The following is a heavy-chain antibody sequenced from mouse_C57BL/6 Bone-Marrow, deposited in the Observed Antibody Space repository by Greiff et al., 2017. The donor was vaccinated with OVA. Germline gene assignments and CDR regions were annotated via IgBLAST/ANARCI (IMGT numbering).Heavy chain of an antibody. CDR3: ARGCDGYYLGWFAY. V-gene: IGHV3-6*01. Sequence: EVKLMESGPGLVKPSQSLPLTCSVTGYSITSGYIWNWIRQFPGNQLECMAYISYDGSNNYNPTLKNRISITRDTSKYQFFLKLNSMTTEDAATYYCARGCDGYYLGWFAYWGQGTLVTVSA. J-gene: IGHJ3*01. CDR2: ISYDGSN. D-gene: IGHD2-3*01. CDR1: GYSITSGYI.